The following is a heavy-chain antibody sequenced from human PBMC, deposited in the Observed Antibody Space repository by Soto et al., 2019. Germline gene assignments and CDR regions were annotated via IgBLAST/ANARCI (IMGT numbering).Heavy chain of an antibody. J-gene: IGHJ4*02. D-gene: IGHD6-13*01. CDR2: ISAYNGNT. Sequence: GXSVKVSCKASVYTFTSYGISWVRQAPGQGLEWMGWISAYNGNTNYAQKLQGRVTMTTDTSTSTAYMELRSLRSDDTAVYYCARENQLYSSSWYYFDYWGQGTLVTVSS. CDR1: VYTFTSYG. V-gene: IGHV1-18*04. CDR3: ARENQLYSSSWYYFDY.